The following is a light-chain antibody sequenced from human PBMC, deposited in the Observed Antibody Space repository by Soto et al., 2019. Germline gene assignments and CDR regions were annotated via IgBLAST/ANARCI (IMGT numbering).Light chain of an antibody. J-gene: IGLJ3*02. CDR3: SSYASNSAVV. Sequence: QSVLTQPASVSGSPGQSITISCTGTSSDVGAYNYVSWYQQHPGKAPKLMIYDVSNRPSGVYNRFSGSKSVNTASLTISGRQGEDEADYYCSSYASNSAVVFGGGTKLTVL. CDR2: DVS. V-gene: IGLV2-14*03. CDR1: SSDVGAYNY.